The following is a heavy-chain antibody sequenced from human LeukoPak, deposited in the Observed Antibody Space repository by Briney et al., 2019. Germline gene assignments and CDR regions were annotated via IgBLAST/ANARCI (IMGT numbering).Heavy chain of an antibody. Sequence: PGGSLRLSCTASGFTFSGAWMTWVRQAPGKGLEWVSYISSSSSTIYYADSVKGRFTISRDNAKNSLYLQMNSLRAEDTAVYYCARVSSVWQLVARGAIDYWGQGTLVTVSS. V-gene: IGHV3-48*01. D-gene: IGHD6-6*01. J-gene: IGHJ4*02. CDR3: ARVSSVWQLVARGAIDY. CDR1: GFTFSGAW. CDR2: ISSSSSTI.